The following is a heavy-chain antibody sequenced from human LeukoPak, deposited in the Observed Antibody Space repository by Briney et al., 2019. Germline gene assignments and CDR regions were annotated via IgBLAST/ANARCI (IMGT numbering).Heavy chain of an antibody. Sequence: GGSLRLSCAASGFTFSTYGMQWVRQAPGKGLEWVTFIGSDGNEKYYADSVKGRFTVSRDNSRSTVYLQMNSLRVEDTAVYYCAQEGGRRGFFDYWGQGTLVTVSS. CDR2: IGSDGNEK. V-gene: IGHV3-30*02. J-gene: IGHJ4*02. D-gene: IGHD3-22*01. CDR3: AQEGGRRGFFDY. CDR1: GFTFSTYG.